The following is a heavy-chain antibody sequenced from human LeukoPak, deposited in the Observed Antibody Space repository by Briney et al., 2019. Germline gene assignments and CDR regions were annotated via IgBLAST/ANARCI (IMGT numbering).Heavy chain of an antibody. D-gene: IGHD4-17*01. V-gene: IGHV3-30*02. CDR1: GFTFSSYG. J-gene: IGHJ4*02. CDR3: AKDNSILASGDYNHFDY. Sequence: GGSLRLSCAASGFTFSSYGMHWVRQAPGKGLEWVAFIRYDGSNKYYADSVKGRFTISRDNSTNSVFLQMNNLRIEDTALYYCAKDNSILASGDYNHFDYWGQGTLVTVSS. CDR2: IRYDGSNK.